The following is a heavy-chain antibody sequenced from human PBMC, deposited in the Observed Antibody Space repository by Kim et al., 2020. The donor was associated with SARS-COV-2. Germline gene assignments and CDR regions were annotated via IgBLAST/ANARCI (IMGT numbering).Heavy chain of an antibody. J-gene: IGHJ6*02. CDR2: ISYDGSNK. CDR3: AKDSSVLLWFGELDYYGMDV. Sequence: GGSPRLSCAASGFTFSSYGMHWVRQAPGKGLEWVAVISYDGSNKYYADSVKGRFTISRDNSKNTLYLQMNSLRAEDTAVYYCAKDSSVLLWFGELDYYGMDVWGQGTTVTVSS. D-gene: IGHD3-10*01. CDR1: GFTFSSYG. V-gene: IGHV3-30*18.